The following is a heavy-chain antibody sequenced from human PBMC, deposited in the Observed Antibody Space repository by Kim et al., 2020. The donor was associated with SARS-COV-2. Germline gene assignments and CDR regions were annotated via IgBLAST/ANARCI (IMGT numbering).Heavy chain of an antibody. Sequence: TEYAASVKGRFTISRDDSKSLAYLQMNSLKTEDTAVYYCTREFTVSTHDYWGQGTLVTVSS. CDR2: T. D-gene: IGHD6-13*01. V-gene: IGHV3-49*02. CDR3: TREFTVSTHDY. J-gene: IGHJ4*02.